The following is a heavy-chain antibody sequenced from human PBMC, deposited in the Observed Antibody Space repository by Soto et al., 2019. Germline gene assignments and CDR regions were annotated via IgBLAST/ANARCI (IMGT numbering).Heavy chain of an antibody. CDR3: ARAFYYDSSGYYSLDY. CDR2: IIPIFGTA. CDR1: GGTLSSYA. J-gene: IGHJ4*02. V-gene: IGHV1-69*13. Sequence: SVKVSCKASGGTLSSYAISWVRQAPGQGLEWMGGIIPIFGTANYAQKFQGRVTITADESTSTAYMELSSLRSEDTAVFYCARAFYYDSSGYYSLDYWGQGTLVTVSS. D-gene: IGHD3-22*01.